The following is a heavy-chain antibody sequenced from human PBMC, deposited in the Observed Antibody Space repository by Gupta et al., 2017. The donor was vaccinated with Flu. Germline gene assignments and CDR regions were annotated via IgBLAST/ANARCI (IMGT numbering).Heavy chain of an antibody. Sequence: QLQLQESGPGLVKPSETLSLICTVSGGSISSRSHFWGWIRQPPGKGLEWIGNIYYTGSTYYYNPSLKSRATIFADTSNNHFSLKLSSVTAADTAVYYCATIDRRGWFDPWGQGTLVTVSS. CDR2: IYYTGSTY. V-gene: IGHV4-39*02. J-gene: IGHJ5*02. CDR3: ATIDRRGWFDP. CDR1: GGSISSRSHF. D-gene: IGHD3-10*01.